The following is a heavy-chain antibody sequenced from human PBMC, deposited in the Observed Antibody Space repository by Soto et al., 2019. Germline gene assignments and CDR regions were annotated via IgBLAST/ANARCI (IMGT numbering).Heavy chain of an antibody. J-gene: IGHJ3*02. CDR3: AKFYCISTMCQAPAAKSTGGFEI. CDR2: IRGSGVST. Sequence: EPQLLESGGGLGHPGGSLRLSCAASGFTFSSYAMSWVRQAPGKGLEWVAAIRGSGVSTYYADSVRGRSTISRDNSKTTVDLQMNSLRAEDTAVYYCAKFYCISTMCQAPAAKSTGGFEIWGQGTLVTVSS. D-gene: IGHD2-2*01. CDR1: GFTFSSYA. V-gene: IGHV3-23*01.